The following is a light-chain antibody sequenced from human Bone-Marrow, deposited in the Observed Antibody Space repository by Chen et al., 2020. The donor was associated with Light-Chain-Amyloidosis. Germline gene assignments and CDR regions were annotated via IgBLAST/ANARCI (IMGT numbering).Light chain of an antibody. Sequence: DIQLTQAPSFLSASVGDRVTITCRASQGVSSYLAWYQQKPGKAPKLLIYAASTLQRGVPSRFSGAGSGTEFTLTISSLQPEDFATYYCQHFSSFPRTFGQGTKVDIK. CDR2: AAS. CDR1: QGVSSY. J-gene: IGKJ1*01. CDR3: QHFSSFPRT. V-gene: IGKV1-9*01.